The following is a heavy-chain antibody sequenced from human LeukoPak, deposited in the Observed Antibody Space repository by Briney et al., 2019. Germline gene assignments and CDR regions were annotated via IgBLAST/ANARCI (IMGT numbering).Heavy chain of an antibody. CDR1: GGTFSSHA. CDR3: ARSVSGSYSDYYYYMDV. Sequence: SVKVSCKASGGTFSSHAISWVRQAPGQGLEWMGGIIPIFGTANYAQKFQGRVTITADESASTAYMELSSLRSEDTAVYYCARSVSGSYSDYYYYMDVWGKGTTVTVSS. V-gene: IGHV1-69*13. CDR2: IIPIFGTA. J-gene: IGHJ6*03. D-gene: IGHD1-26*01.